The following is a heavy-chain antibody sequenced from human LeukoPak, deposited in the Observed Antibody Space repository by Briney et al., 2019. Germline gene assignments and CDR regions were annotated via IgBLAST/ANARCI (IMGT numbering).Heavy chain of an antibody. V-gene: IGHV3-30*18. J-gene: IGHJ4*02. Sequence: PGGSLRLSCAASGFTFSSYGMHWVRQAPGKGLEWVAVISYDGSNKYYADSVKGRFTISRDNGKNSLYLQMNSLRAEDTALYYCVQSITMFIGWGQGTLVTVSS. CDR2: ISYDGSNK. CDR3: VQSITMFIG. CDR1: GFTFSSYG. D-gene: IGHD3-10*02.